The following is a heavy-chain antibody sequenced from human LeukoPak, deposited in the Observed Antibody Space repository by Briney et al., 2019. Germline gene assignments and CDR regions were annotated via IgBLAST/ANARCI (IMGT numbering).Heavy chain of an antibody. J-gene: IGHJ4*02. CDR1: GYSFTSYW. CDR3: ARGLRENNYFDY. V-gene: IGHV5-10-1*01. Sequence: GASLKISSKGSGYSFTSYWISWVRQMPGKGLEWMGRIDPSDSYTNYSPSFQGHVTISADKSISTVYLQWSSLKASDTAMYYCARGLRENNYFDYWGQGTLVTVSS. CDR2: IDPSDSYT. D-gene: IGHD2/OR15-2a*01.